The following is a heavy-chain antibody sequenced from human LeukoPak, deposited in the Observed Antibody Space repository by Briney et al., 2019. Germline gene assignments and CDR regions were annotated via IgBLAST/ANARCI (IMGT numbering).Heavy chain of an antibody. V-gene: IGHV4-34*01. CDR3: ARAHYDFWSGYPYYFDY. CDR2: INHSGST. J-gene: IGHJ4*02. D-gene: IGHD3-3*01. CDR1: GGSFSGYY. Sequence: SETLSLTCAVYGGSFSGYYWSWIRQPPGKGLEWIGEINHSGSTNYNPSLKSRVTISVNTSKNQFSLKLSSVTDADTAVYYCARAHYDFWSGYPYYFDYWGQGTLVTVSS.